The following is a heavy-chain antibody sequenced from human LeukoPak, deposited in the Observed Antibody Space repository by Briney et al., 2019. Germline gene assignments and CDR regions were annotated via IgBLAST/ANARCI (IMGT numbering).Heavy chain of an antibody. Sequence: ASVRVSCKASGYSFTGYYMNCVRQAPGQGLEWMGWINPNSGGTNYAQKFQGRVTMTRDTSISTAYMELSRLRSDDTAVYYCARDYYYDSSGYYAGGNAFDIWGQGTMVTVSS. J-gene: IGHJ3*02. V-gene: IGHV1-2*02. CDR2: INPNSGGT. CDR3: ARDYYYDSSGYYAGGNAFDI. CDR1: GYSFTGYY. D-gene: IGHD3-22*01.